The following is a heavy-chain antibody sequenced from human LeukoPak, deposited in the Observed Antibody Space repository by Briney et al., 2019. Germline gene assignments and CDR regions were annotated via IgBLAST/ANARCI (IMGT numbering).Heavy chain of an antibody. D-gene: IGHD3-22*01. CDR3: ARDSYYYDSSGYYGHDY. CDR2: IYTSGST. Sequence: SETLSLTCAVYGGSFSGYYWSWIRQPAGKGLEWIGRIYTSGSTYYNPSLKSRVTMSVDTSKNQFSLKLSPVTAADTAVYYCARDSYYYDSSGYYGHDYWGQGTLVTVSS. CDR1: GGSFSGYY. J-gene: IGHJ4*02. V-gene: IGHV4-4*07.